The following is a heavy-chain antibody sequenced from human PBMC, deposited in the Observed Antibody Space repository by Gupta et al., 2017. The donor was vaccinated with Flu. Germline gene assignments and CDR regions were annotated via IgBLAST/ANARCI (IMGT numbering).Heavy chain of an antibody. CDR1: SSYE. CDR2: ISSSFNT. J-gene: IGHJ4*02. CDR3: ARGHWDS. Sequence: SSYEMSWVRQAPGKGLEWISFISSSFNTYYADSVKGRFTISRDNAKNEVYLQMNSLRVDDTAIYYCARGHWDSWGQGTLVTVS. V-gene: IGHV3-48*03.